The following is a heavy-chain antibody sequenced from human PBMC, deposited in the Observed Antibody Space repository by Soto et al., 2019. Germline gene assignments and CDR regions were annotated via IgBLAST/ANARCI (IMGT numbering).Heavy chain of an antibody. D-gene: IGHD3-3*01. CDR2: IYYSVNT. CDR1: GGXISFYY. Sequence: SETLSLTCTVSGGXISFYYWSWIRQPPGKGLEWIGHIYYSVNTNYNPSLNSRVTMSVDTSKNQFSLKLNSVTAADTAVYYCADYDFWSGYYKYWGHGTLVTVSS. V-gene: IGHV4-59*01. J-gene: IGHJ4*01. CDR3: ADYDFWSGYYKY.